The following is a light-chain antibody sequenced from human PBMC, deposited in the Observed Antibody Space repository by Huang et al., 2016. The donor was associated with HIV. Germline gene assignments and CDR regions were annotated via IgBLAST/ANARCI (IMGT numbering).Light chain of an antibody. V-gene: IGKV1-5*01. J-gene: IGKJ1*01. CDR1: QSVSRG. Sequence: DIQMTQSPSILSASVGDRVTITCRASQSVSRGLAWYQQKPGKAPKVLIYDASSLESGVPSRFSGSGSGTEFTLTISSLQPDDFATYFCQHYNGYPWTFGQGTKVEIK. CDR2: DAS. CDR3: QHYNGYPWT.